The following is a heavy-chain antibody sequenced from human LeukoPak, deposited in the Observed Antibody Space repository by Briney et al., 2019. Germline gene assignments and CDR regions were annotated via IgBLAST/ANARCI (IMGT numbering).Heavy chain of an antibody. CDR1: GFTVSSKY. CDR3: ARFDPFGCTWFED. D-gene: IGHD3-9*01. J-gene: IGHJ5*02. CDR2: VFSGGAT. Sequence: GGSLRLSCAASGFTVSSKYIKWVRQAPGKGLEWVSVVFSGGATHYADSVTGRFTVSRDTSKNTVYLQMTGLGADDTAVYYCARFDPFGCTWFEDWGQGTLVTVSS. V-gene: IGHV3-66*01.